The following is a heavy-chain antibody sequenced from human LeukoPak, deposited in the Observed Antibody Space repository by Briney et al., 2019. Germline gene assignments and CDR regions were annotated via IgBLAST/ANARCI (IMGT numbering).Heavy chain of an antibody. CDR2: INDSGST. CDR1: GGSFTDYY. V-gene: IGHV4-34*01. Sequence: SETLSLTCAISGGSFTDYYWSWVRQPPGQGLELIGDINDSGSTNSSPSLKSRVVISLDTSKSQLSLKLSSVTAADTATYFCARAGRGTSSRALDYWGQGTLVTVSS. CDR3: ARAGRGTSSRALDY. D-gene: IGHD1-1*01. J-gene: IGHJ4*02.